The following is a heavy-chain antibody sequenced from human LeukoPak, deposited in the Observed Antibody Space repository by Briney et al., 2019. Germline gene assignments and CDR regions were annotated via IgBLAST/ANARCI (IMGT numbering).Heavy chain of an antibody. J-gene: IGHJ4*02. CDR2: ISYDGSNK. Sequence: GGSLRLSCAASGFTFSNYAMHWVRQAPGKGLEWVAVISYDGSNKYYADSVKGRFTISRDNSKNTLYLQMNSLRAEDTAVYYCAKLPSLGSYCSGGSCYGSSYWGQGTLVTVSS. V-gene: IGHV3-30*04. D-gene: IGHD2-15*01. CDR1: GFTFSNYA. CDR3: AKLPSLGSYCSGGSCYGSSY.